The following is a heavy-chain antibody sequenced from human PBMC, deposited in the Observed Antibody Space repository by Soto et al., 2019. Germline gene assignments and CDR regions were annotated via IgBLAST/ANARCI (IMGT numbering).Heavy chain of an antibody. Sequence: GGSLRLSCAASGFTFSSYGMHWVRQAPGKGLEWVAVIWYDGSNKYYADSVKGRFTISRDNSKNTLYLQMNSLRAEDTAVYYCARDRAYYYYGMDVWGQGTTVTVSS. CDR1: GFTFSSYG. CDR3: ARDRAYYYYGMDV. CDR2: IWYDGSNK. J-gene: IGHJ6*02. V-gene: IGHV3-33*01. D-gene: IGHD3-10*01.